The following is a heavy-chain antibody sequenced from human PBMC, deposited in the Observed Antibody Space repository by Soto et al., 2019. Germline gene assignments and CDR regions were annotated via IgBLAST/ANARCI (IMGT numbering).Heavy chain of an antibody. Sequence: QVQLVESGGGLVKPGGSLRLSCAASGFTFSDYYMSWIRQAPGKGLEWVSYISSSGDTMYYADSVKGRFSISRDSAKTSLYLQTNSLRAEDAAVYYCAREYGYGWYYFVYWGQGTLVTVSS. V-gene: IGHV3-11*01. CDR3: AREYGYGWYYFVY. CDR2: ISSSGDTM. CDR1: GFTFSDYY. D-gene: IGHD6-19*01. J-gene: IGHJ4*02.